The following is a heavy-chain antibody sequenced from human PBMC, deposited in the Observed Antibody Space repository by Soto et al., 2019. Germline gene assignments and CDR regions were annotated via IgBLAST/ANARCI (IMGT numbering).Heavy chain of an antibody. CDR1: GYTFTSYG. V-gene: IGHV1-18*01. CDR2: ISAYNGNT. J-gene: IGHJ6*03. Sequence: ASVKVSCTASGYTFTSYGISWVRQAPGQGLEWMGWISAYNGNTNYAQKLQGRVTMTTDTSTSTAYMELRSLRSDDTAVYYCARDGDDCSSTSCYRHYYYYYMDVWGKGTTVTVSS. CDR3: ARDGDDCSSTSCYRHYYYYYMDV. D-gene: IGHD2-2*02.